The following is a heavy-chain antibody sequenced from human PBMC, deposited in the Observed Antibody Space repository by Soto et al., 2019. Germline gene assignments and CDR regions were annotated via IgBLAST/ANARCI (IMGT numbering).Heavy chain of an antibody. J-gene: IGHJ6*02. V-gene: IGHV4-59*01. CDR1: GGSFSTYY. CDR2: IYDSGST. D-gene: IGHD3-10*01. Sequence: SETLSLTCTVSGGSFSTYYWNWIRQPPGKGLEWIGYIYDSGSTNYNPSVKSRVTISVDTSKNQFSLKLSSVTAADTAVYYCARDAYYYGSGSSYYYGMDVWGQGTTVTVSS. CDR3: ARDAYYYGSGSSYYYGMDV.